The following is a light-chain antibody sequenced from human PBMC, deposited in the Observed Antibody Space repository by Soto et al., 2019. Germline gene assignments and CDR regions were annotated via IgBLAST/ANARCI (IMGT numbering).Light chain of an antibody. CDR1: SSDVGGYNY. Sequence: QSALTQPASVSGSPGQSITISCTGTSSDVGGYNYVSWYQQHPGKAPKLMIYEVSNRPSGVSNRFSGSKSGNTASLTISGRQAEDEADYSCSSYTSSSTPYVFGTGTKLTVL. CDR3: SSYTSSSTPYV. CDR2: EVS. J-gene: IGLJ1*01. V-gene: IGLV2-14*01.